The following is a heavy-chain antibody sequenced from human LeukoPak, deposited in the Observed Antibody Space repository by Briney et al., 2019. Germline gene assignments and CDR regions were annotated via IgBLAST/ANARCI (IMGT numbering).Heavy chain of an antibody. CDR1: GGSISSSSYY. J-gene: IGHJ5*02. V-gene: IGHV4-39*01. Sequence: SETLSLTCTVSGGSISSSSYYWGWIRQPPGKGLEWIGSIYYSWSTYYNPSLKSRVTISVDTSKNQFSLKLSSVTAADTAVYYCARQSSGWYPWFDPWGQGTLVTVSS. CDR2: IYYSWST. CDR3: ARQSSGWYPWFDP. D-gene: IGHD6-19*01.